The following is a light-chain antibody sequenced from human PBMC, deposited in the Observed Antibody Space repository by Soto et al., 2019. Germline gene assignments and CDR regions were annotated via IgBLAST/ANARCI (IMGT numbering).Light chain of an antibody. V-gene: IGKV1-8*01. CDR2: KAS. CDR1: QGISSY. J-gene: IGKJ1*01. Sequence: AVRMIQYPSSFSASTGDRVTVTCRASQGISSYLAWYQQKPGKAPKLLIYKASTLKSGVPSRFSGSGSGTEFTLTISSLQPDDFATYYCQHYNSYSEAFGQGTKVDIK. CDR3: QHYNSYSEA.